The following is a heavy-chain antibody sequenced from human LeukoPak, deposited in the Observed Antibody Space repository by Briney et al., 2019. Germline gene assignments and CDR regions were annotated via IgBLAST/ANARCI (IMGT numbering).Heavy chain of an antibody. D-gene: IGHD1-26*01. Sequence: SETLSLTCTVSGGSISSGGYHWSWIRQHPGKGLEWIGYIYYSGSTYYNPSLKSRVTISVDTSKNQFSLKLSSVTAADTAVYYCARDREQYLDYWGQGTLVTVSS. J-gene: IGHJ4*02. CDR3: ARDREQYLDY. CDR1: GGSISSGGYH. CDR2: IYYSGST. V-gene: IGHV4-31*03.